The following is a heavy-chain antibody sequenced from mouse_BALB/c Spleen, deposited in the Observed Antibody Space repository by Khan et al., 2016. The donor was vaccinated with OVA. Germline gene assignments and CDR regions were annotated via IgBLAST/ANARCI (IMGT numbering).Heavy chain of an antibody. V-gene: IGHV5-9-1*01. J-gene: IGHJ4*01. Sequence: EVELVESGGGLVKPGGSLKLSCAASGFTFSSYAMSWVRQTPEKRLEWVATISSTGTYTYFPDSVKGRFTISRDNAKNTLYLQMSSLRSEDTAIYYCARLYAMDYWGQGTSVTVSS. CDR3: ARLYAMDY. CDR1: GFTFSSYA. CDR2: ISSTGTYT.